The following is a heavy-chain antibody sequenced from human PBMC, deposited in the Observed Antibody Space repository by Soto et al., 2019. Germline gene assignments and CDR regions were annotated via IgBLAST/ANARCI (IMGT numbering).Heavy chain of an antibody. CDR1: GFSLSNARMG. Sequence: QVTLKESGPVLVKPTETLTLTCTVSGFSLSNARMGVNWIRQPPGKALEWLAHIFSNDEKSYSTSLKSRLTSCKDTYKIQVILTITNMDPVDTATYYCARTSSSLYRGAEYFQHWGQCTLVTVSS. V-gene: IGHV2-26*01. J-gene: IGHJ1*01. D-gene: IGHD6-13*01. CDR3: ARTSSSLYRGAEYFQH. CDR2: IFSNDEK.